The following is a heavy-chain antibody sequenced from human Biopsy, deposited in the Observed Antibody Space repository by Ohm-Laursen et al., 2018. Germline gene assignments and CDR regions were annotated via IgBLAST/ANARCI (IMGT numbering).Heavy chain of an antibody. CDR3: ARDLEYGSSFYYYYGMDV. V-gene: IGHV3-21*01. CDR1: GFTFSGFS. D-gene: IGHD6-19*01. Sequence: SLRLSCAASGFTFSGFSMNWVRQAPGKGLEWVSSISASGNHIYYTDSVKGRFTVSRDDSKNTLYLQMNSLRAEDTAVYYCARDLEYGSSFYYYYGMDVWGQGTTVTVSS. CDR2: ISASGNHI. J-gene: IGHJ6*02.